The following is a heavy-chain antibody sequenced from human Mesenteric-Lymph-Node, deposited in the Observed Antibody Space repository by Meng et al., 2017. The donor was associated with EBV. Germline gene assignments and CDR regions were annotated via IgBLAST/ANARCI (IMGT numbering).Heavy chain of an antibody. V-gene: IGHV4-30-2*06. CDR3: AGGDYVNQFNY. CDR2: VHHSGLT. Sequence: QLQLQESCSGLVKPSQTLSLTCTVSGGSVNSGGYSWSWIRQSPEKGLEWIGYVHHSGLTYYNPSLETRVIISLERSKNQFSLKLTSVTAADTAVYYCAGGDYVNQFNYWGQGTLVTVSS. CDR1: GGSVNSGGYS. J-gene: IGHJ4*02. D-gene: IGHD4-17*01.